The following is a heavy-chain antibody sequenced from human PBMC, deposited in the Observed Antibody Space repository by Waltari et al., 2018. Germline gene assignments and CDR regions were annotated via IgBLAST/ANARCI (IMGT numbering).Heavy chain of an antibody. D-gene: IGHD1-7*01. Sequence: QVQLVASGGGVVQPGTSLRLSCAASGFTFNTYNMHWVRQAPGNGLEWVAIISSDGITQFYADSVKGRFTISRDNSKNTLFLQMDSLRGDDTALYYCARDNNWNYDYWGQGTLVTISS. CDR2: ISSDGITQ. V-gene: IGHV3-30*07. J-gene: IGHJ4*02. CDR1: GFTFNTYN. CDR3: ARDNNWNYDY.